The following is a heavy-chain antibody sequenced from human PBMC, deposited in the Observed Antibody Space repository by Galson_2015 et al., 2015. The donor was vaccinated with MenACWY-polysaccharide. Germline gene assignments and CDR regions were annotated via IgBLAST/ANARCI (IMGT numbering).Heavy chain of an antibody. CDR1: GYTFTDYW. D-gene: IGHD2-15*01. V-gene: IGHV5-51*03. CDR3: ARVIGGYCSWRTCSAAFDI. CDR2: IYPGDSTA. Sequence: QSGAEVKKPGESLWISCQISGYTFTDYWVGWVRQMPGKGLEWMGIIYPGDSTAKYSPSFQGQVSMSAEKSLTSAYLQWRSLKASDPAMYYCARVIGGYCSWRTCSAAFDIWGQGTVVIVSS. J-gene: IGHJ3*02.